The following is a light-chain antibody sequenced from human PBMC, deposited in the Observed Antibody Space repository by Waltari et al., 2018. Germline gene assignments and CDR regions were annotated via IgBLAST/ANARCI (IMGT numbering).Light chain of an antibody. CDR1: QCISSW. V-gene: IGKV1D-12*01. CDR3: LQTNSLPFT. Sequence: DIKMTQSPSSVSASVGERVTITCRASQCISSWLAWFQQKPGKAPNLLISAASSLQSGVPASFSGSGSGTDFTLTSSSLQPVDFATYYCLQTNSLPFTFGGGTNVEIK. CDR2: AAS. J-gene: IGKJ4*01.